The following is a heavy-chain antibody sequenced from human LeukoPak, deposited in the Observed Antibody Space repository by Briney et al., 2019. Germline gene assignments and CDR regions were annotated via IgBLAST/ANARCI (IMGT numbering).Heavy chain of an antibody. CDR1: GGSISSYY. CDR2: IYYSGST. Sequence: KPSETLSLTCTVSGGSISSYYWSWIRQPPGKGLEWIGYIYYSGSTNYNPSLKSRVTISVDTSKNQFSLKLSSVTAADTAVYYCAKAQRPGGYYDSSGYQSFDYWGQGTLVTVSS. CDR3: AKAQRPGGYYDSSGYQSFDY. J-gene: IGHJ4*02. D-gene: IGHD3-22*01. V-gene: IGHV4-59*01.